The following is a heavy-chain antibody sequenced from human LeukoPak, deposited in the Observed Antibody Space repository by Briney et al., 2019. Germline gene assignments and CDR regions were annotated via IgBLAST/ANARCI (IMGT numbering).Heavy chain of an antibody. CDR1: VFTFSSHS. V-gene: IGHV3-30*18. J-gene: IGHJ3*02. CDR3: AKMGGPDAFDI. Sequence: PGGSLRLSCAASVFTFSSHSMQWVRQARCKGLEWVAVISYDGSNKYYADSVKGRFTISRDNSKNTLYLQMNSLRAEDTAVYYCAKMGGPDAFDIWGQGTMVTVSS. D-gene: IGHD2-15*01. CDR2: ISYDGSNK.